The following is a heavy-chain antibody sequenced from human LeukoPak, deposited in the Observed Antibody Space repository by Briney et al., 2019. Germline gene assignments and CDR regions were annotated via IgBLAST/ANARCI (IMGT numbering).Heavy chain of an antibody. V-gene: IGHV4-34*01. J-gene: IGHJ6*02. CDR3: ARGTYYDFWSGYYTWSNDYYYYGMDV. CDR2: INHRGST. Sequence: GSLRLSCAASGFTFSSYAMSWIRQPPGKGLEWIGEINHRGSTNYNPSLKSRVTISVDTSKNQFSLKLSSVTAADTAVYYCARGTYYDFWSGYYTWSNDYYYYGMDVWGQGTTVTVSS. D-gene: IGHD3-3*01. CDR1: GFTFSSYA.